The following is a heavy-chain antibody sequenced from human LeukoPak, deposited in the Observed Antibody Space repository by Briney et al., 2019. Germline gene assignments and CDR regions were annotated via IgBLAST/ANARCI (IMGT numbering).Heavy chain of an antibody. V-gene: IGHV1-69*05. D-gene: IGHD1-26*01. CDR2: IIPIFGTA. CDR3: ASGRRWERLGY. CDR1: GGTFSSYA. J-gene: IGHJ4*02. Sequence: GASVKVSCKASGGTFSSYAISWVRQAPGQGLEWMGGIIPIFGTANYAQKFQGRVTITTDESTSTAYMELSSLRSEDTAVYYCASGRRWERLGYWGQGTQVTVSS.